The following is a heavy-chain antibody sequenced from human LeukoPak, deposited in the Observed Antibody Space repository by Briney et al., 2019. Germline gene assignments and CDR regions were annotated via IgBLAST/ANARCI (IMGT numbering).Heavy chain of an antibody. Sequence: SETLSLTCTVSGGSISSSSYYWGWIRQPPGKGLEWIGSIYYSGSTYYNPSLKSRVTISVDTSKNQFSLKLSTVTAADTAMYYSARHSSNYYDSSGSLDPWGQGTLVTVSS. V-gene: IGHV4-39*01. CDR2: IYYSGST. CDR1: GGSISSSSYY. CDR3: ARHSSNYYDSSGSLDP. J-gene: IGHJ5*02. D-gene: IGHD3-22*01.